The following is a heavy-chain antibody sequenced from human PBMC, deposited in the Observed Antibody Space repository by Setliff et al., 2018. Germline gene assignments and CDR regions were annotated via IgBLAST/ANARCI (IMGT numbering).Heavy chain of an antibody. Sequence: GGSLRLSCAASGLTFSHAWMTWVRQSPGKGLEWVGRIRSRNDGGTTDYAAPVKGRFTFSSDDSKNTLYRQMNNLKTEDTATYYCTSAKLERRTGHHYYMDVWGKGTTVTVSS. CDR2: IRSRNDGGTT. D-gene: IGHD1-1*01. CDR3: TSAKLERRTGHHYYMDV. V-gene: IGHV3-15*01. CDR1: GLTFSHAW. J-gene: IGHJ6*03.